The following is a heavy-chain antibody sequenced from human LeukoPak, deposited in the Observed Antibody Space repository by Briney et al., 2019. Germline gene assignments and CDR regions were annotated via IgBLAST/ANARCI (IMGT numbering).Heavy chain of an antibody. CDR2: IYYSGST. J-gene: IGHJ5*02. V-gene: IGHV4-39*01. CDR1: GGTISSSSYY. CDR3: ARQRDNWNDIGWFDP. Sequence: SETLSLTCTVSGGTISSSSYYWGSIRQPPGKGLEWIGSIYYSGSTYYNPSLKSRVTISVDTSKNQFSLKLSSVTAADTAVYYCARQRDNWNDIGWFDPWGQGTLVTVSS. D-gene: IGHD1-1*01.